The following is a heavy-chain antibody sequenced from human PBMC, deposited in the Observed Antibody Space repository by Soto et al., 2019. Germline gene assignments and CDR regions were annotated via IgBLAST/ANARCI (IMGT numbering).Heavy chain of an antibody. D-gene: IGHD3-22*01. CDR2: IYTSGST. CDR3: ARDRYYYDSNGYYYGMDV. CDR1: GGPISSYY. J-gene: IGHJ6*02. Sequence: NPSETLSLTCTVSGGPISSYYWSWIRQPAGKGLEWIGRIYTSGSTNYNPSLKSRVTMSVDTSKNQFSLKLSSVTAADTAVYYCARDRYYYDSNGYYYGMDVWGQGTTVTVSS. V-gene: IGHV4-4*07.